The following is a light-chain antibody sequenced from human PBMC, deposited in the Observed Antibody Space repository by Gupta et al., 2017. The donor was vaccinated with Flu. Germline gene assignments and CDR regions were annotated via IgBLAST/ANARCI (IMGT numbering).Light chain of an antibody. CDR3: CSDAAANSYV. V-gene: IGLV2-23*01. CDR2: EGS. Sequence: SALTQPASVSGSPGPSITISCTGISSDVGSYNLVSWYQKFPDKAPKLMIYEGSKRPSGVADRFSASKSGNTASLTISVRKEGDEGDYYCCSDAAANSYVFGSGTKVTVL. J-gene: IGLJ1*01. CDR1: SSDVGSYNL.